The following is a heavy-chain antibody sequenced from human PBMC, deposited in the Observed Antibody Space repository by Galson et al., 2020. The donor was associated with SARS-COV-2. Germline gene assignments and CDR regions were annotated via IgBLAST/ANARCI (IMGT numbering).Heavy chain of an antibody. J-gene: IGHJ4*02. V-gene: IGHV1-24*01. CDR3: ATADIVATAEVRGSVSCDY. CDR2: FDPEDGET. D-gene: IGHD5-12*01. CDR1: GYTLTELS. Sequence: ASVKVSCKVSGYTLTELSMHWVRQAPGKGLEWMGGFDPEDGETIYAQKFQGRVTMTEDTSTDTAYMELSSLRSEDTAVYYCATADIVATAEVRGSVSCDYWGQGTLVTSPQ.